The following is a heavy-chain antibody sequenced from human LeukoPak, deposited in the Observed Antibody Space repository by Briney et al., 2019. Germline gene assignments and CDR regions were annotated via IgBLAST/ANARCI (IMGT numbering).Heavy chain of an antibody. V-gene: IGHV4-39*07. CDR3: ARVHSITGTTFFDY. J-gene: IGHJ4*02. D-gene: IGHD1-7*01. CDR2: IYYSGST. CDR1: GGSISSSSYY. Sequence: SETLSLTCTVSGGSISSSSYYWGWIRQPPGKGLEWIGSIYYSGSTYYNPSLKSRVTISVDTSKNQFSLKLSSVTAADTAVYYCARVHSITGTTFFDYWGQGTLVTVSS.